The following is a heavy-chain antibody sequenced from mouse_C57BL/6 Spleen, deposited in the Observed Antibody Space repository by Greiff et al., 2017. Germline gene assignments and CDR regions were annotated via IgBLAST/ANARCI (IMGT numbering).Heavy chain of an antibody. CDR3: ARNCADWYFDV. J-gene: IGHJ1*03. V-gene: IGHV2-2*01. CDR2: IWSGGST. Sequence: VQLVESGPGLVQPSQSLSITCTVSGFSLTSYGVHWVRQSPGKGLEWLGVIWSGGSTDYNAAFISRLSISKDNSKSQVFFKMNSLQADDTAIYYCARNCADWYFDVWGTGTTVTVSS. CDR1: GFSLTSYG.